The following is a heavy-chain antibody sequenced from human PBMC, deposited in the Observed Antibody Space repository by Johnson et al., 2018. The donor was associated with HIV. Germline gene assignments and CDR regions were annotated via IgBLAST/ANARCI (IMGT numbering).Heavy chain of an antibody. Sequence: QLVESGGGLVQPGRSLRLSCAASGFTFDDYAMHWVRQVPGKGLEWVSGISWNSDTIGYAASVKGRFTISRDNAKNSLSLQMKSLRTEDTALYYCARAEIYEGRIGDFAFDVWGRGTMVTVSS. J-gene: IGHJ3*01. CDR2: ISWNSDTI. CDR3: ARAEIYEGRIGDFAFDV. V-gene: IGHV3-9*01. CDR1: GFTFDDYA. D-gene: IGHD3-10*01.